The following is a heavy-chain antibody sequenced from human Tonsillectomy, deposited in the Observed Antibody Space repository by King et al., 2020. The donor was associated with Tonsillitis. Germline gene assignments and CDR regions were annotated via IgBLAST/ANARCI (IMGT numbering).Heavy chain of an antibody. CDR2: IYYSGST. D-gene: IGHD6-19*01. CDR1: GGSISSYY. V-gene: IGHV4-59*01. J-gene: IGHJ6*03. Sequence: VQLQESGPGLVKPSETLSLTCTVSGGSISSYYWSWLRQPPGKGLEWIGYIYYSGSTNYNPSLKSRVTISVDTSKNQFSLKLSSVTAADTAVYYCARAIAVAGRNYYYYYMDVWGKGTTVTVSS. CDR3: ARAIAVAGRNYYYYYMDV.